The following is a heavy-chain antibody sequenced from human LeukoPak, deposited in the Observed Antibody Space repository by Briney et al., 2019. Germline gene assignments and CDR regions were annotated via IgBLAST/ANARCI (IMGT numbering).Heavy chain of an antibody. CDR3: AKASWVSSTDAVR. CDR2: IRGKGET. D-gene: IGHD6-19*01. J-gene: IGHJ4*02. Sequence: GGSLGLSCAASGLSFSSFAMSWLRQGPARGLKWVSSIRGKGETFYADSVKGRFTLSSDSSSNTVYFQLNNLRVEDTAIYYCAKASWVSSTDAVRWGQGTLVTVSS. V-gene: IGHV3-23*01. CDR1: GLSFSSFA.